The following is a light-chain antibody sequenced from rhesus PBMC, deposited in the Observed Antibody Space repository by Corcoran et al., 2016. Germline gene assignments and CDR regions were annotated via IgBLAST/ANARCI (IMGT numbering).Light chain of an antibody. CDR3: QQYDDLPWT. CDR1: QDISTW. CDR2: DAS. Sequence: DIQMTQSPSSLSASVGDKVTITCHSSQDISTWLAWYQQKPGKAPKPLIYDASSLQSGGPSRFRGSGTGTDYTLNISSLQPEDFATYYCQQYDDLPWTCGQGTKVEIK. J-gene: IGKJ1*01. V-gene: IGKV1-19*01.